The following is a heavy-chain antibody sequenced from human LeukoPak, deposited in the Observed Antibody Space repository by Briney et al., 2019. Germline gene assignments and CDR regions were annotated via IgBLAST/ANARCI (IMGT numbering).Heavy chain of an antibody. CDR1: GFTFSSYS. D-gene: IGHD3-3*01. CDR3: AKDPNDFWSGYDY. CDR2: ISSSSSYI. V-gene: IGHV3-21*04. J-gene: IGHJ4*02. Sequence: PGGSLRLSCAASGFTFSSYSMNWVRQAPGKGLEWVSSISSSSSYIYYADSVKGRFTISRDNAKNSLYLQMNSLRAEDTAVYYCAKDPNDFWSGYDYWGQGTLVTVSS.